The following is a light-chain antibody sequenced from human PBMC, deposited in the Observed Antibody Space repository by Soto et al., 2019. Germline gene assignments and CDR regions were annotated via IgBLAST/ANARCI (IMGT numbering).Light chain of an antibody. CDR3: QQYYSPPLT. J-gene: IGKJ3*01. CDR1: QSVLYSSNNKNY. V-gene: IGKV4-1*01. Sequence: DIVMTQSPDSLAVSLGERAIINCKSSQSVLYSSNNKNYLAWYQQKPGQPPKLLIYWASTRESGVPDRFSGSGSGTDFTLTISSLQAEAVAVYYCQQYYSPPLTFRPGTKVDIK. CDR2: WAS.